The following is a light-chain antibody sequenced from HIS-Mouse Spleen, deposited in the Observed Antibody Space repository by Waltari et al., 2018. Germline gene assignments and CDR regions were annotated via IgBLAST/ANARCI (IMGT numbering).Light chain of an antibody. J-gene: IGKJ1*01. CDR1: QGISSY. V-gene: IGKV1-9*01. Sequence: DIQLTQSPSFLSASVGDRVTITGRASQGISSYLAWYQQKPGKAPKLLIHAASTLQSGVPSMFSGSGSGTEFTLTISSLQPEEFATYYCQQLNSYPPTFGQGTKVEIK. CDR2: AAS. CDR3: QQLNSYPPT.